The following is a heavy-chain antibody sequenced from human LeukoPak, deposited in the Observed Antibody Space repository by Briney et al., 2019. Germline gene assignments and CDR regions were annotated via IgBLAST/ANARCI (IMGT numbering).Heavy chain of an antibody. CDR2: IHYSGST. V-gene: IGHV4-59*01. J-gene: IGHJ4*02. CDR3: ARYFAWDSSYDY. Sequence: SETLSLTCTVSGGSISSYYWSWIRQPPGKGLEWIGYIHYSGSTNYNPSLKSRVTISVDTSKNQFSLKLSSVTAADTAVYYCARYFAWDSSYDYWGQGTLVTVSS. CDR1: GGSISSYY. D-gene: IGHD6-6*01.